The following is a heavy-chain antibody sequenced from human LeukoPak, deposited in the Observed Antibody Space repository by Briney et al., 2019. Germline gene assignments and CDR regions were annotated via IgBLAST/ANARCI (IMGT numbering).Heavy chain of an antibody. CDR3: ARGGCSSTSCFAYDY. CDR2: INPNSGGT. V-gene: IGHV1-2*02. Sequence: ASVKVSCKASGYTFTGYYMHWVRQAPGQGLEWMGWINPNSGGTNYAQKFQGRVTMTRDTSITTAYMELSSLESEDTAVYYCARGGCSSTSCFAYDYWGQGTLVTVSS. D-gene: IGHD2-2*01. J-gene: IGHJ4*02. CDR1: GYTFTGYY.